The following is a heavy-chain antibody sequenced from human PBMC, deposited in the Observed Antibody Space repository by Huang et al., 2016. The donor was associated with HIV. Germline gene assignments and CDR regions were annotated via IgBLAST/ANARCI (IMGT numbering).Heavy chain of an antibody. CDR2: VYDSGTN. Sequence: QVRLQESGPGLVKPSETLSLSCTVSGDSVSSHYWGWIRHPPGKGLEWMGAVYDSGTNKCNPRLKSGTTISVDTSQNGFSLYITSVSAVDTAMYLGVRDQGRLAVGGIDNWFDPWGQGALVTVSS. CDR3: VRDQGRLAVGGIDNWFDP. V-gene: IGHV4-59*02. CDR1: GDSVSSHY. D-gene: IGHD6-19*01. J-gene: IGHJ5*02.